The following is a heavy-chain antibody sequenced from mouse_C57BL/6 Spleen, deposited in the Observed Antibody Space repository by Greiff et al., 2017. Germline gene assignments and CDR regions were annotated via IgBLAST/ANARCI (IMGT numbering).Heavy chain of an antibody. CDR2: IHPSDGDT. CDR1: GYTFTSYW. J-gene: IGHJ4*01. Sequence: QVQLQQPGAELVKPGASVKLSCKASGYTFTSYWMHWVKQRPGQGLEWIGRIHPSDGDTNYNQKFKGKATVTVDKSSSTAYMQLSSLTSEDSAVYYCAINGLDYAMDYWGQGTSVTVSS. CDR3: AINGLDYAMDY. V-gene: IGHV1-74*01. D-gene: IGHD2-2*01.